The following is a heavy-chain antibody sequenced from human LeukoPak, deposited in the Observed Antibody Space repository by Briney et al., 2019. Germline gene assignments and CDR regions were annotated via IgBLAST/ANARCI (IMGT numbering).Heavy chain of an antibody. CDR3: ARDNEGWELTYFDY. Sequence: ASVKASCKPSGYTFTSYGISWVRQAPGQGLEWMGWISAYNGNTNYAQKLQGRVTMTTDTSTSTAYMELRSLRSDDTAVYYCARDNEGWELTYFDYWGQGTLVTVSS. D-gene: IGHD1-26*01. J-gene: IGHJ4*02. CDR2: ISAYNGNT. CDR1: GYTFTSYG. V-gene: IGHV1-18*01.